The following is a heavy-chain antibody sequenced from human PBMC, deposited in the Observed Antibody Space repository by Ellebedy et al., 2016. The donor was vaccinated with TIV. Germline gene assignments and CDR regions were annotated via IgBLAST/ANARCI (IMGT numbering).Heavy chain of an antibody. CDR3: ARDFVGVYGGNSSGHYYYYYGMDV. D-gene: IGHD4-23*01. CDR2: IYSGGST. J-gene: IGHJ6*02. Sequence: GGSLRLXCAASGFTVSSNYMSWVRQAPGKGLEWVSVIYSGGSTYYADSVKGRFTISRDNSKNTLYLQMNSLRAEDTAVYYCARDFVGVYGGNSSGHYYYYYGMDVWGQGTTVTVSS. V-gene: IGHV3-66*01. CDR1: GFTVSSNY.